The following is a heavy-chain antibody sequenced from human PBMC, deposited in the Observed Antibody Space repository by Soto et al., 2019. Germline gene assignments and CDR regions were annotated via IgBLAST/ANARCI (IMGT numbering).Heavy chain of an antibody. CDR2: IYYSGST. J-gene: IGHJ4*02. Sequence: SETLSLTCTVSGGSISSYYWSWIRQPPGKGLEWIGYIYYSGSTNYNPSLKSRVTISVDTSKNQFSLKLTSVTAADTAVYYCARLDTSWFLWGQGTLVTVSS. CDR1: GGSISSYY. CDR3: ARLDTSWFL. D-gene: IGHD2-2*01. V-gene: IGHV4-59*12.